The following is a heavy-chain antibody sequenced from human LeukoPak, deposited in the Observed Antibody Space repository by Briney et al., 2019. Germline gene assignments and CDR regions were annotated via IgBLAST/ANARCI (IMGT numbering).Heavy chain of an antibody. CDR1: GFTFSSYA. J-gene: IGHJ4*02. CDR3: AREKGDYSSGWYDY. CDR2: ISCDGSNK. Sequence: PGGSLRLSCAASGFTFSSYAMHWVRQAPGKGLEWVAVISCDGSNKYYADSVKGRFTISRDNSKNTLYLQMNSLRAEDAAVYYCAREKGDYSSGWYDYWGQGTLVTVSS. D-gene: IGHD6-19*01. V-gene: IGHV3-30*04.